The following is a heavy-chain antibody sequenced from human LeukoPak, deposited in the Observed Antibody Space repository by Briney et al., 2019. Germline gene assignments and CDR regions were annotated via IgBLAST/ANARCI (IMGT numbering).Heavy chain of an antibody. CDR1: GGSISSSSYY. J-gene: IGHJ4*02. V-gene: IGHV4-39*01. Sequence: SETLSLTCTVSGGSISSSSYYWGWIRQPPGKGLEWIGSIYYSGSTYYNPSLKSRVTISVDTSKNQFSLKLSSVTAADTAVYYCARLEVAGTRGFDYWGQGTLVTVSS. D-gene: IGHD6-19*01. CDR3: ARLEVAGTRGFDY. CDR2: IYYSGST.